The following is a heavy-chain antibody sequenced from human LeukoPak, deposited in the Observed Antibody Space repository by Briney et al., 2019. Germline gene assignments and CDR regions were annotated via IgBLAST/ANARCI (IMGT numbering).Heavy chain of an antibody. CDR3: ARLYYDSSGYYQICYFDY. CDR1: GGSISSSSYC. J-gene: IGHJ4*02. CDR2: IYYSGST. Sequence: SETLSLTCTVSGGSISSSSYCWGWIRQPPGKGLEWIGSIYYSGSTYYNPSLKSRVTISVDTSKNQFYLNLSSVTAADTAVYYCARLYYDSSGYYQICYFDYWGQGTLVTVSS. D-gene: IGHD3-22*01. V-gene: IGHV4-39*01.